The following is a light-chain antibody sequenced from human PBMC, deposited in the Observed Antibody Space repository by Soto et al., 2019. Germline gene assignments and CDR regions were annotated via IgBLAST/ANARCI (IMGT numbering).Light chain of an antibody. CDR2: GAS. CDR3: QQYNSWPPYT. Sequence: EIVMTQSPATLSVSPGERVTVSCRASESVSSNLAWYQQKAGQAPRLLIYGASTRATGIPARFSGSGSGTEFTLTISTLQAEDVGICYCQQYNSWPPYTFGQGTKLEI. CDR1: ESVSSN. V-gene: IGKV3-15*01. J-gene: IGKJ2*01.